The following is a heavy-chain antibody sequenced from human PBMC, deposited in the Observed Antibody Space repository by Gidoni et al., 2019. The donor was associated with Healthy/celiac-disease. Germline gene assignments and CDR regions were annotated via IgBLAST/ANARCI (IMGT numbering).Heavy chain of an antibody. J-gene: IGHJ5*02. CDR1: GGSISSSSYY. CDR2: IYYSGST. CDR3: ARMVGQWLEGGGNWFDP. V-gene: IGHV4-39*01. Sequence: QLQLQESGPGLVKPSETLSLTCTVSGGSISSSSYYWGWIRQPPGKGLEWIGSIYYSGSTYYNPSLKSRVTISVDTSKNQFSLKLSSVTAADTAVYYCARMVGQWLEGGGNWFDPWGQGTLVTVSS. D-gene: IGHD6-19*01.